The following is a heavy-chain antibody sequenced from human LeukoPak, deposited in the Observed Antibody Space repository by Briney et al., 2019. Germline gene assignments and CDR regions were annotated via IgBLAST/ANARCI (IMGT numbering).Heavy chain of an antibody. Sequence: PGGSLSLPWAASGFPFSSYAMSGVRQAPGRGLGWVSSISSSSSYIYYADSVKGRFTISRDNAKNSLYLQMNSLRAEDTAVYYCARHGGLWSFDYWGQGTLVTVSS. J-gene: IGHJ4*02. D-gene: IGHD3-10*01. CDR2: ISSSSSYI. V-gene: IGHV3-21*01. CDR3: ARHGGLWSFDY. CDR1: GFPFSSYA.